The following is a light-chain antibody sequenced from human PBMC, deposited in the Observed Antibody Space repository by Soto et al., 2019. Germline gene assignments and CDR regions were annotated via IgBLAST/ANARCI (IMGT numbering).Light chain of an antibody. Sequence: EIVLTQSPATLSLSPGERAALSYRASQSVSTFFAWCQHKPGQAPRLLIYDASNRATGIPARFSGSGSGTDFTLTISSLEPEDFAVYYCQQRSNCWTFGQGTKVEI. CDR1: QSVSTF. CDR3: QQRSNCWT. CDR2: DAS. V-gene: IGKV3-11*01. J-gene: IGKJ1*01.